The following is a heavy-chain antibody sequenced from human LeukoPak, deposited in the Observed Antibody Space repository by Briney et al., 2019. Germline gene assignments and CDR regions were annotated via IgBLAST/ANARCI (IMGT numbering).Heavy chain of an antibody. D-gene: IGHD2-15*01. Sequence: GGSRRLSCAASGFTLSGYAMHWVRQAPGKGLEWVSSITSESSHIDYADSVKARFTISRDNAKNSLYLQMNSLRAEDTATFYCARETSCSDGVCYLNYFDLWGQGTQVSVSS. V-gene: IGHV3-21*01. CDR2: ITSESSHI. J-gene: IGHJ4*02. CDR1: GFTLSGYA. CDR3: ARETSCSDGVCYLNYFDL.